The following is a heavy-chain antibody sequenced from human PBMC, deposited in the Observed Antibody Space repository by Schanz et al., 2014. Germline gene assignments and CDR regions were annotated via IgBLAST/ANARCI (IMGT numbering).Heavy chain of an antibody. D-gene: IGHD3-22*01. CDR1: GFSFSGFA. V-gene: IGHV3-30*04. CDR3: AKDAAYYDSVIFPDH. CDR2: VSHDGFTK. Sequence: QVQLEESGGGVVQPGGSLRLSCVASGFSFSGFAVHWVRQAPGKGLEWVSIVSHDGFTKHYADSVRGRFTLSRDNSKNTLYLQLNSLRAEDTAIYFCAKDAAYYDSVIFPDHWGQGTLVTVSS. J-gene: IGHJ4*02.